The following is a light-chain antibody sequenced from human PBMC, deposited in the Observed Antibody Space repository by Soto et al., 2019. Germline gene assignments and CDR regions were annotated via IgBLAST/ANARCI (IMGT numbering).Light chain of an antibody. Sequence: QSVLTQPPSVSEGPGQRVTISCSGSTSNIGKTTVNWYQQLPGEAPKLFIYYDDLLASGVSDRFSGSKSGTSASLAISGLQSEDEADYYCGAWDDSLNGWVFGGGTKLTVL. V-gene: IGLV1-36*01. CDR1: TSNIGKTT. J-gene: IGLJ3*02. CDR2: YDD. CDR3: GAWDDSLNGWV.